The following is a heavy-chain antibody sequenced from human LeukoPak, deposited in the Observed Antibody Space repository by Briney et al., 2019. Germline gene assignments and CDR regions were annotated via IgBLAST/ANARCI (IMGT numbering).Heavy chain of an antibody. V-gene: IGHV4-31*03. CDR2: IYYSGST. CDR1: GGSISSGGYY. Sequence: SETLSLTCTVSGGSISSGGYYWSWIRQHPGKGLEWIGYIYYSGSTYYNPSLKSRVTISVDTSKNQFSLKLSSVTAADTAVYYCARGGTTVPKPFDYWGQGTLVTVSS. J-gene: IGHJ4*02. D-gene: IGHD4-17*01. CDR3: ARGGTTVPKPFDY.